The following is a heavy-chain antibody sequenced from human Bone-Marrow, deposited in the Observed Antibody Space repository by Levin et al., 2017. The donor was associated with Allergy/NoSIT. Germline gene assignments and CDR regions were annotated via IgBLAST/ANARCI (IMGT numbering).Heavy chain of an antibody. J-gene: IGHJ4*02. D-gene: IGHD3-22*01. Sequence: HGESLKISCKASGGTFSSYGISWVRQAPGQGLEWMGGIIPIFDAANYAQKFRGRVTITADESTSTAYMELSSLRSEDTDVYYCARDKTQLLVRTGFDYWGQGTLVTVSA. CDR3: ARDKTQLLVRTGFDY. V-gene: IGHV1-69*01. CDR1: GGTFSSYG. CDR2: IIPIFDAA.